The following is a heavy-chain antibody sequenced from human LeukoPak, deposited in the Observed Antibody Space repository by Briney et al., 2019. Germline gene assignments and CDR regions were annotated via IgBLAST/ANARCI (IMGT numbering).Heavy chain of an antibody. CDR3: ARVSCSGGSCRFGY. CDR2: IYYSGST. V-gene: IGHV4-59*01. CDR1: GGSISSYY. J-gene: IGHJ4*02. D-gene: IGHD2-15*01. Sequence: SETLSLACTVSGGSISSYYWSWIRQPPGKGLEWIGYIYYSGSTNYNPSLKSRVTISVDTSKNQFSLKLSSVTAADTAVYYCARVSCSGGSCRFGYWGQGTLVTVSS.